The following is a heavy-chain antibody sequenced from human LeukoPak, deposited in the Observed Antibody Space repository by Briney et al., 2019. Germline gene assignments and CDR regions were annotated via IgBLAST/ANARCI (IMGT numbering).Heavy chain of an antibody. CDR2: ISFDGSNK. Sequence: PGTSLRLSCAVSGFTFSGYTMHWVRQAPGKGLEWVAVISFDGSNKYYEDSVEGRFTISRDNSKNTLYLQMNSLRPDDTAIYYCARDTLWEWGQGTLVTVSS. J-gene: IGHJ4*02. D-gene: IGHD1-26*01. V-gene: IGHV3-30-3*01. CDR3: ARDTLWE. CDR1: GFTFSGYT.